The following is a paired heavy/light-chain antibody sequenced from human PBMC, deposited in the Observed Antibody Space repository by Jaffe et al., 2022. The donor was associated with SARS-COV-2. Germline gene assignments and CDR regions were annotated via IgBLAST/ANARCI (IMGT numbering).Light chain of an antibody. V-gene: IGKV1-39*01. CDR2: TTS. CDR3: QQSYSVPYT. J-gene: IGKJ2*01. CDR1: DFISNF. Sequence: DTQMTQSPSSLSASVGDRVTISCRPSDFISNFLNWYQQHPGKAPKLLISTTSRLQDGVPQRFSGGGSGTHFTLTITSLQPDDFATYYCQQSYSVPYTFGQGTKLEIK.
Heavy chain of an antibody. V-gene: IGHV1-46*01. CDR3: AREPTMMGATNFFDY. J-gene: IGHJ4*02. Sequence: QVQLVQSGAEVKKPGASVKLSCKASGYLFTTYYIHWVRQAPGQGLEWMGVITPSDGGTTYAQQLEGRVAMTRDTSTSTVYMELSSLRSDDTAVYFCAREPTMMGATNFFDYWGQGSLVTVSS. CDR2: ITPSDGGT. D-gene: IGHD1-26*01. CDR1: GYLFTTYY.